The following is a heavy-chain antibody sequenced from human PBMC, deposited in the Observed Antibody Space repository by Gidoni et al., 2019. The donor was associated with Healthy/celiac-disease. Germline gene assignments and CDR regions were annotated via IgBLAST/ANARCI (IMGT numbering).Heavy chain of an antibody. Sequence: QLQLQESGPGLVKPSETLSRTCTVSGGAISSSSYYWGWIRQPPGKGLEWIGSIYYSGSTYYNPSLKSRVTISVDTSKNQFSLKLSSVTAADTAVYYCARTGGTVEYFQHWGQGTLVTVSS. D-gene: IGHD3-16*01. J-gene: IGHJ1*01. CDR1: GGAISSSSYY. CDR3: ARTGGTVEYFQH. V-gene: IGHV4-39*01. CDR2: IYYSGST.